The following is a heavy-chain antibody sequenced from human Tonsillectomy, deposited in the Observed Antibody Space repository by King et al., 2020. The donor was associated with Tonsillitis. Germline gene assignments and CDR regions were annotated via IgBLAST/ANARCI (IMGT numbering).Heavy chain of an antibody. V-gene: IGHV3-53*01. Sequence: VQLVESGGGLIQPGGSLRLSCAGSGLIVSSNYMSLVRQVPGNGLEWVSVLHNSGPTYYADSVKGWFTISRDNYKHTLFLEMNGLRAEDTAIYYCARDRFGDYTRWGPGTLVTVSS. J-gene: IGHJ4*02. CDR1: GLIVSSNY. CDR3: ARDRFGDYTR. D-gene: IGHD4-17*01. CDR2: LHNSGPT.